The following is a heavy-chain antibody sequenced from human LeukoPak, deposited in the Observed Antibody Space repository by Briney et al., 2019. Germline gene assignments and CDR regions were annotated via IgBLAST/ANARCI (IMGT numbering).Heavy chain of an antibody. J-gene: IGHJ4*02. Sequence: GASVKVSCKASGYTFTGYYMHWVRQAPGQGLEWMGWISPKSGGTNYAQKFQGRVTMTRDTSISTAYMELSRLRSDDTAVYYCARERVASIGTTVFDYWGQGTLVTVSS. V-gene: IGHV1-2*02. CDR3: ARERVASIGTTVFDY. CDR1: GYTFTGYY. CDR2: ISPKSGGT. D-gene: IGHD4-17*01.